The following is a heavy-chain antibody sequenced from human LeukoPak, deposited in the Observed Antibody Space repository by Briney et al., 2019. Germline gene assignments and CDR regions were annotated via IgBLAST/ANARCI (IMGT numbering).Heavy chain of an antibody. V-gene: IGHV3-48*01. J-gene: IGHJ6*02. CDR1: GFTFSSYS. D-gene: IGHD3-10*01. Sequence: GGSLRLSCAASGFTFSSYSMNWVRQAPGKGREWVSYISSSSSTIYYADSVKGRFTISRDNAKNSLYLQMNSLRAEDTAVYYCARDQRLLWFGEFDLDYYYYGMDVWGQGTTVTVSS. CDR2: ISSSSSTI. CDR3: ARDQRLLWFGEFDLDYYYYGMDV.